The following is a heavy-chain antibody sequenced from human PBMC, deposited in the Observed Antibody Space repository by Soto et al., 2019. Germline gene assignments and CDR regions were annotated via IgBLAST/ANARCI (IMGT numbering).Heavy chain of an antibody. Sequence: ASVKVSCKASGYTFTSYDINWVRQATGQGLEWMGWMNPNSGNTGYAQKFQGRVTMTRNTSISTAYMELSSLRSEDTAVYYCARGNPPIAFIAARGQVNARANWFDPWGQGTLVTVSS. CDR3: ARGNPPIAFIAARGQVNARANWFDP. CDR2: MNPNSGNT. CDR1: GYTFTSYD. D-gene: IGHD6-13*01. J-gene: IGHJ5*02. V-gene: IGHV1-8*01.